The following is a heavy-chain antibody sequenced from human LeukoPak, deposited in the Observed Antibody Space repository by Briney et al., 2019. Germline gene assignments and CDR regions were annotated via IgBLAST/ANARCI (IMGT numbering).Heavy chain of an antibody. CDR2: ISAYNGNT. CDR3: ARIPPYCTNDVCYDY. D-gene: IGHD2-8*01. CDR1: GYTFTSYG. V-gene: IGHV1-18*01. J-gene: IGHJ4*02. Sequence: GASVKVSCKASGYTFTSYGISWVRQAPGQGLEWMGWISAYNGNTNYAQKLQGRVTMTTDTSTSTAYMELRSLRSDDTAVYYCARIPPYCTNDVCYDYWGQGTLVTVSS.